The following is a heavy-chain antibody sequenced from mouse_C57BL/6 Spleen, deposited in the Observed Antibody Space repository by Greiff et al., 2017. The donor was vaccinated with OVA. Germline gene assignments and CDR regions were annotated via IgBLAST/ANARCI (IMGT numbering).Heavy chain of an antibody. CDR3: TTTIPRDY. D-gene: IGHD5-1-1*01. CDR2: IDPENGDT. Sequence: VQLQQSGAELVRPGASVKLSCTASGFNFKDDYMHWVKQRPEQGLEWIGWIDPENGDTEYASKFQGKATITADTSSNTAYLQLSSLTSEDSAVYYCTTTIPRDYWGQGTTLTVSS. V-gene: IGHV14-4*01. CDR1: GFNFKDDY. J-gene: IGHJ2*01.